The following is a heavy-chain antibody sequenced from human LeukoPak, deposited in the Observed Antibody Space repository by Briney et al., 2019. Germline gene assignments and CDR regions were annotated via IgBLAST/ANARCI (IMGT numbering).Heavy chain of an antibody. J-gene: IGHJ3*02. V-gene: IGHV4-39*01. CDR1: GGSISGSHFS. CDR2: IYYSGST. D-gene: IGHD3-10*01. CDR3: ARPRSITHGAFDI. Sequence: PETLSLTCTVSGGSISGSHFSWGWIRQPPGKGLEWIGTIYYSGSTYYNPSLKSRVTISVDTSKNQFSLKLSSVTAADTAVYYCARPRSITHGAFDIWGQGTMVTVSS.